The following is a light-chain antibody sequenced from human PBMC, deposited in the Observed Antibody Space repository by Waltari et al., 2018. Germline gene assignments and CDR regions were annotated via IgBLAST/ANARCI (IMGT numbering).Light chain of an antibody. V-gene: IGLV2-14*01. CDR2: EVS. J-gene: IGLJ1*01. CDR1: SRHVGGYNY. CDR3: SSYTSSSTLDV. Sequence: QSALTQPASVSGSPGQSITISCTGTSRHVGGYNYVSWYQQHPGKAPKLMIYEVSNRPSGVSNRFSGSKSGNTASLTISGLQAEDEADYYCSSYTSSSTLDVFGTGTKVTVL.